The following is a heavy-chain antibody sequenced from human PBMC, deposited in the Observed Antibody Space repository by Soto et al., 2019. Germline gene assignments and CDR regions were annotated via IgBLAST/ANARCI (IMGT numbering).Heavy chain of an antibody. CDR1: GFTFSNYW. CDR2: TNSNGSTS. J-gene: IGHJ6*03. CDR3: SRGDCVGGSCYSLAGSFYYYIAV. Sequence: EVQLVESGGGLVQPGGSPRLSCAASGFTFSNYWMYWVRPAPGQELVWVSRTNSNGSTSSYADSVKGQFTISKDNAKTTLYLKMNMLRAQATAVYYCSRGDCVGGSCYSLAGSFYYYIAVWCKATTVTVFS. D-gene: IGHD2-15*01. V-gene: IGHV3-74*01.